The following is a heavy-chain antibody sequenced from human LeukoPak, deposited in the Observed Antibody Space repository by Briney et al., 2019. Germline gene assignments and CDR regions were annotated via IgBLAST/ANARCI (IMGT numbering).Heavy chain of an antibody. V-gene: IGHV3-33*08. D-gene: IGHD6-19*01. CDR2: IWYGGSNK. J-gene: IGHJ3*02. Sequence: GGSLRLSCAASGFTFSSYGMHWVRQAPGKGLEWVAVIWYGGSNKYYADSVKGRFTISRDASKNTLYLQMNSLRAEDTAVYYCARDRYSSGWYGAFDIWGQGTMVTVSS. CDR3: ARDRYSSGWYGAFDI. CDR1: GFTFSSYG.